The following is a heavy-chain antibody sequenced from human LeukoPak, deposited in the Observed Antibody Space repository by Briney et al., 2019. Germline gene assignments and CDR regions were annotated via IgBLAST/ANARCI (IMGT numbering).Heavy chain of an antibody. CDR3: ARGGAMDEIDY. CDR1: GYTLTELS. Sequence: RASVKVSCKVSGYTLTELSMHWVRQAPGQGLEWMGIINPSGGSTSYAQKFQGRVTMTRDTSTSTVYMELSSLRSEDTAVYYCARGGAMDEIDYWGQGTLVTVSS. CDR2: INPSGGST. D-gene: IGHD3-16*01. V-gene: IGHV1-46*01. J-gene: IGHJ4*02.